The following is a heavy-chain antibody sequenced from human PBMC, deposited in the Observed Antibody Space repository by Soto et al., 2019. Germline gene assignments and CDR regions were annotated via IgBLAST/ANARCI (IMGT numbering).Heavy chain of an antibody. CDR2: INPNSGGT. CDR3: ARVGIAARQYNWFDP. D-gene: IGHD6-6*01. V-gene: IGHV1-2*02. Sequence: GASVKVSCKASGYIFTGYYMHWVRQAPGQGLEWMGWINPNSGGTNYAQKFQGRVTMTRDTSISTAYMELSRLRSDDTAVYYCARVGIAARQYNWFDPWGQGTLVTVSS. CDR1: GYIFTGYY. J-gene: IGHJ5*02.